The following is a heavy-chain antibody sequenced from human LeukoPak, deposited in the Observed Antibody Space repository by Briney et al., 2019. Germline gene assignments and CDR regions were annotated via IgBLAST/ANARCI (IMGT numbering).Heavy chain of an antibody. D-gene: IGHD6-13*01. Sequence: GALRLSCAASGFTFSSYAMSWVRQAPGKGLEWVSVISDGGGSTHYADSVKGRFTISRDNSKNMLYLQMNSLRAEDTAVYYCAKAESSNWTYYFDYWGQGTLVTVSS. CDR2: ISDGGGST. CDR1: GFTFSSYA. CDR3: AKAESSNWTYYFDY. J-gene: IGHJ4*02. V-gene: IGHV3-23*01.